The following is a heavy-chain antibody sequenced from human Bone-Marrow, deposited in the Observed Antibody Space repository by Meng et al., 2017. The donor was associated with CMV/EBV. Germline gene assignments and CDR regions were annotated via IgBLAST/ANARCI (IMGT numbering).Heavy chain of an antibody. CDR2: IIPIFGTA. CDR1: GGTFSSYT. D-gene: IGHD2-2*02. V-gene: IGHV1-69*05. Sequence: SVKVSCKASGGTFSSYTISWVRQAPGQGLEWMGGIIPIFGTANYAQKFQGRVTITTDESTSTAYMELSSLRSEDTAVYYCARGGSEVVPAAIGYYGMDVWGQGNTVNFAS. J-gene: IGHJ6*02. CDR3: ARGGSEVVPAAIGYYGMDV.